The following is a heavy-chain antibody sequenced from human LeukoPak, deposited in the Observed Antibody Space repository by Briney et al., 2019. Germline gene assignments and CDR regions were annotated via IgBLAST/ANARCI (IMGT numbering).Heavy chain of an antibody. CDR3: ARASYGGSPFDY. V-gene: IGHV4-30-4*08. D-gene: IGHD5-12*01. J-gene: IGHJ4*02. CDR2: IYYSGST. CDR1: GGSISSGDYY. Sequence: ASETLSLTCTVSGGSISSGDYYWSWIRQPPGKGLEWIGYIYYSGSTYYNPSLKSRVTISVDTSKNQFSLKLSSVTAADTAVYYCARASYGGSPFDYWGQGTLVTVSS.